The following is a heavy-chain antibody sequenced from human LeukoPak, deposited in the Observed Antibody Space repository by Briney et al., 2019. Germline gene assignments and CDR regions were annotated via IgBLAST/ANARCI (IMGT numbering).Heavy chain of an antibody. CDR3: ARVMRDLREGYDI. V-gene: IGHV3-66*02. J-gene: IGHJ3*02. CDR1: GFTISSNY. D-gene: IGHD2-21*01. Sequence: PGGSLRLSFAASGFTISSNYMSWVRQAPGKGLEWVSIIYSGGSTYYTDSVKGRFTISRDNSKNTLYLHVNSLRAEDTVVYYCARVMRDLREGYDIWGQGTMVTISS. CDR2: IYSGGST.